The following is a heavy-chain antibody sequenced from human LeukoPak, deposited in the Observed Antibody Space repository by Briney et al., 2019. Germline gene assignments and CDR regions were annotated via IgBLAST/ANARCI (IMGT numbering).Heavy chain of an antibody. D-gene: IGHD5-18*01. CDR3: AKAGYSYGGYYCMDV. J-gene: IGHJ6*03. Sequence: GRSLRLSCAASGFTFSSYGMHWVRQAPGKGLEWVAVIWYDGSNKYYADSVKGRFTISRDNSKNTLYLQMNSLRAEDTAVYYFAKAGYSYGGYYCMDVWGKGTTVTVSS. V-gene: IGHV3-33*06. CDR2: IWYDGSNK. CDR1: GFTFSSYG.